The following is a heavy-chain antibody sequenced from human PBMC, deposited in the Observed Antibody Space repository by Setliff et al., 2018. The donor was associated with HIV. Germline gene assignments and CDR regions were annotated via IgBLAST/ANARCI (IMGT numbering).Heavy chain of an antibody. CDR3: VASSSWSCRLNY. V-gene: IGHV4-34*01. D-gene: IGHD6-13*01. CDR1: GGPSSGY. J-gene: IGHJ4*02. CDR2: ISHSGST. Sequence: SETLSLPCAVYGGPSSGYWSWVRQSPGKGLEWIGEISHSGSTNYNLSLKSRAAISADTSKKQFSLKLTSVTAADTGIYYCVASSSWSCRLNYWGQGTQVTVSS.